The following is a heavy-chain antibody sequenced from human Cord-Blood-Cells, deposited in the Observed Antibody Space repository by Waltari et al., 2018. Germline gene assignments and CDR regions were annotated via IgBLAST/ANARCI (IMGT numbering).Heavy chain of an antibody. J-gene: IGHJ6*03. Sequence: EVQLVQSGAEVKKPGESLKISCKGSGYSFTSYWIGWVRQMPGKGLEWTGSSVPRDSDTRYGPSFQGQVTISADKSISTAYLQWSSLKASDTAMYYCARRGYDYYYYYMDVWGKGTTVTVSS. V-gene: IGHV5-51*01. CDR2: SVPRDSDT. D-gene: IGHD5-12*01. CDR3: ARRGYDYYYYYMDV. CDR1: GYSFTSYW.